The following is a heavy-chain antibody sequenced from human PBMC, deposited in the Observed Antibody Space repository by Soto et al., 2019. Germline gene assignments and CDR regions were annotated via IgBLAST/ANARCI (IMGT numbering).Heavy chain of an antibody. CDR1: GGSFGNSA. CDR2: FIPVYRTL. V-gene: IGHV1-69*01. CDR3: ATGVIWIGYFTVDS. J-gene: IGHJ4*02. Sequence: QVLLVQSGAEVKKPGSSVKISCKASGGSFGNSAINWVRQTPGQGLEWLGGFIPVYRTLNYAQKFQGRVTITADESTGSGYMTLSSFASNDTAVYYCATGVIWIGYFTVDSWGQGTRVTVSS. D-gene: IGHD3-3*01.